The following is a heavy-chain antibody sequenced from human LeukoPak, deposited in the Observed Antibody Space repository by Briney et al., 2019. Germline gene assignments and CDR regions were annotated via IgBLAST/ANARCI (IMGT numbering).Heavy chain of an antibody. CDR1: GGSISSSSYY. J-gene: IGHJ2*01. V-gene: IGHV4-39*07. CDR3: ARRVLLWFGESAGGFDL. CDR2: IYYSGST. D-gene: IGHD3-10*01. Sequence: SETLSLTCTVSGGSISSSSYYWGWIRQPPGKGLEWIGSIYYSGSTYYNPSLKGRVTISVDTSKNQFSLKLSSVTAADTAVYYCARRVLLWFGESAGGFDLWGRGTLVTVSS.